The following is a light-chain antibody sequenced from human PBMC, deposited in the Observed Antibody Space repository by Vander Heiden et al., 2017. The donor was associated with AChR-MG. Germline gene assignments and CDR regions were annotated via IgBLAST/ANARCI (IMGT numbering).Light chain of an antibody. CDR3: NSYTSTNTLCV. Sequence: HSALTQPASVPGSPGQSLTISGTVFSGDIGGYTFVSWYQQHAGKAPKLIIYDVRKRPSGVSSRFSGSKSGDTASLTISGLQAEDEANYYCNSYTSTNTLCVFGGGTKLTVL. J-gene: IGLJ3*02. CDR2: DVR. CDR1: SGDIGGYTF. V-gene: IGLV2-14*03.